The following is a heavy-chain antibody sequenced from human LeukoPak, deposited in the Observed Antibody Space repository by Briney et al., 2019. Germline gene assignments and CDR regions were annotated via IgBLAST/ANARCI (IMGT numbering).Heavy chain of an antibody. CDR1: GFSFSGHW. CDR3: ACRNNFEY. Sequence: GGSLRLSCAASGFSFSGHWMNWVRQPPGKGLEWVANIKADGSEKYYVDSVKGRFTISRDDAKRTVDLQMDSLRAEDTAIYYCACRNNFEYWGQGALVTVSS. J-gene: IGHJ4*02. V-gene: IGHV3-7*05. CDR2: IKADGSEK. D-gene: IGHD2-15*01.